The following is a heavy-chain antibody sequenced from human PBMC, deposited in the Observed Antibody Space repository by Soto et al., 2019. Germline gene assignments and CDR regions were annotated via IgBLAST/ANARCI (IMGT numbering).Heavy chain of an antibody. CDR1: GFIFSNYA. CDR2: TGASGVTT. J-gene: IGHJ4*02. CDR3: AKVVGTTPNYYFDY. V-gene: IGHV3-23*01. D-gene: IGHD1-26*01. Sequence: GGSLRLSCAASGFIFSNYAMRWVRQAPGQGLEWVSATGASGVTTYYADSVKGRFTISRDNSKNTPYLQMNSLRADDTAVYYCAKVVGTTPNYYFDYWGQGTLVTVSS.